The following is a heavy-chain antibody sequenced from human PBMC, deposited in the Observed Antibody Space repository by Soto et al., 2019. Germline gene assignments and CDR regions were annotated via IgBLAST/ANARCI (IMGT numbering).Heavy chain of an antibody. V-gene: IGHV3-23*01. J-gene: IGHJ4*02. CDR2: ISGSGGST. D-gene: IGHD3-22*01. Sequence: GGSLRLSCASSGFTFSSYAMSWVRQAPGKGLEWGSAISGSGGSTDYADSVNGRFTISRDNSKNRVYLQMNSLRAEDMAVYYCAKDQGIVVVINTSDYWGQGTLVTVSS. CDR3: AKDQGIVVVINTSDY. CDR1: GFTFSSYA.